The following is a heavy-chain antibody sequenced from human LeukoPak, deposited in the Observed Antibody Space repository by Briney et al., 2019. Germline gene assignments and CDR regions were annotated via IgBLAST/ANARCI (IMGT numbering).Heavy chain of an antibody. J-gene: IGHJ4*02. Sequence: SQTLSLTCALSGDSVSSFSAAWNWIRQSPSRGLEWLGRTYYRSKWYNDYAVSVKSRISINSDTSENQFSLQLNSVTPEDTAVYYCARDYGGPSGFDYWGQGTLVTVSS. CDR3: ARDYGGPSGFDY. V-gene: IGHV6-1*01. CDR1: GDSVSSFSAA. CDR2: TYYRSKWYN. D-gene: IGHD3-10*01.